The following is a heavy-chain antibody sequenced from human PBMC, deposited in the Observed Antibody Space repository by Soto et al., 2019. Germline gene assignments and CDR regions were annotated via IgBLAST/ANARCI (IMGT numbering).Heavy chain of an antibody. Sequence: GASVKVSCKASGYTFTSYGISWVRQAPGQGLEWMGWISAYNGNTNYAQKLQGRVTMTTDTSTSTAYMELRSLRSDDTAVYYCARDSVVTFPYYYYYYGMDVWGQGTTVTVSS. V-gene: IGHV1-18*01. CDR1: GYTFTSYG. CDR2: ISAYNGNT. J-gene: IGHJ6*02. D-gene: IGHD2-15*01. CDR3: ARDSVVTFPYYYYYYGMDV.